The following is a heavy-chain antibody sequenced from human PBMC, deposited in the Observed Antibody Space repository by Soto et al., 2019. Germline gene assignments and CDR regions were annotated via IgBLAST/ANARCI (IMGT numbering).Heavy chain of an antibody. Sequence: EVHLVESGGGLVTPGGSLRLSCAASGFTFTNAWMNWVRQAPGKGLEWVARIKRKGEDGTTDYAAPVKGRFTISRDDSTTTLYLQMSSLRTEDTAVYYCTTDRGRVHSGPGFEYWGQGTPVTLSS. J-gene: IGHJ4*02. CDR3: TTDRGRVHSGPGFEY. CDR2: IKRKGEDGTT. D-gene: IGHD6-19*01. CDR1: GFTFTNAW. V-gene: IGHV3-15*07.